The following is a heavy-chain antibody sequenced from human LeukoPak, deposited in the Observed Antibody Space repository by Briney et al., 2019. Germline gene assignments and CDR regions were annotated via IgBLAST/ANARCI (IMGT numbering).Heavy chain of an antibody. Sequence: SETLSLTCAVYGGSFSGYYWSWIRQPPGKGLEWIGEINHSGSTNYNPSLKSRVTISVDTSKNQFSLKLSFVTAADTAVYYCARGLYDFWSGTLFDYWGQGTLVTASS. CDR2: INHSGST. V-gene: IGHV4-34*01. CDR3: ARGLYDFWSGTLFDY. J-gene: IGHJ4*02. D-gene: IGHD3-3*01. CDR1: GGSFSGYY.